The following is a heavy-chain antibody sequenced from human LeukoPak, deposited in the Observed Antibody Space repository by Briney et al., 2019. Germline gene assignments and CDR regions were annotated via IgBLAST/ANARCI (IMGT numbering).Heavy chain of an antibody. V-gene: IGHV2-70*11. J-gene: IGHJ4*02. D-gene: IGHD1-26*01. CDR3: AREDSSKWDFDY. CDR2: IDGDDDK. CDR1: GFSLRTSGMC. Sequence: ESGPALFHPTRTLTLTCTFSGFSLRTSGMCVNWIRQPPGKALEWLARIDGDDDKYYNTPLKTRLTISKDTSKNQVVLTMTNMDPVDTATYYCAREDSSKWDFDYWGQGTLVTVSS.